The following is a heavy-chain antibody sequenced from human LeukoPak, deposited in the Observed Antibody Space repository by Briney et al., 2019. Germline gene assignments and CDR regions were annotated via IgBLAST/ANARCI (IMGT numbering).Heavy chain of an antibody. CDR1: GGSFSGYY. V-gene: IGHV4-34*01. D-gene: IGHD3-16*01. J-gene: IGHJ3*02. CDR2: INHSGST. CDR3: AGLRGGPHAFDI. Sequence: SETLSLTCAVYGGSFSGYYWSWIRQPPGKGLEWIGEINHSGSTNYNPSLKSRVTISVDTSKNQFSLKLSSVTAADTAVYYCAGLRGGPHAFDIWGQGTVVTVSS.